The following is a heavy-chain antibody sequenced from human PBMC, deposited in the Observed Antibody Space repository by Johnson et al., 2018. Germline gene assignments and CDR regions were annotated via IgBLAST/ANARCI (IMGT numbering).Heavy chain of an antibody. Sequence: VQLQESGGGLVQPGGSLRLSCTVSGFTFSICWMHWVRQAPGKGLMWVSRINRDGGSITYADSVKGRFTISRDNSKNTLYLQMNSRRAEDTAVYYCARARMPYGGYLEYFQHWGQGTLVTVSS. CDR3: ARARMPYGGYLEYFQH. CDR1: GFTFSICW. CDR2: INRDGGSI. J-gene: IGHJ1*01. V-gene: IGHV3-74*01. D-gene: IGHD4-17*01.